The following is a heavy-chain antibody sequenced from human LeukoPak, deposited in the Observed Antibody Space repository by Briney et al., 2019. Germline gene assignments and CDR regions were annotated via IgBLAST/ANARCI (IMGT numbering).Heavy chain of an antibody. Sequence: GGSLRLSCAASGFTFSNAWMSCVRQAPGKGLEWVGRIKSKTDGGTTDYAAPVKGRFTISRDDSKNTLYLQMNSLKTEDTAVYYCTTGPTVTTSLGYWGQGTLVTVSS. CDR2: IKSKTDGGTT. CDR3: TTGPTVTTSLGY. D-gene: IGHD4-17*01. J-gene: IGHJ4*02. V-gene: IGHV3-15*01. CDR1: GFTFSNAW.